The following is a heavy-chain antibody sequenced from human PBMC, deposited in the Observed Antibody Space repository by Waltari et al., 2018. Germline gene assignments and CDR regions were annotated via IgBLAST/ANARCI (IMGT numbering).Heavy chain of an antibody. CDR3: ARDRGYSYGYDAFDI. V-gene: IGHV3-48*03. CDR2: ISSSGSTI. D-gene: IGHD5-18*01. J-gene: IGHJ3*02. CDR1: GFTFSSYE. Sequence: EVQLVESGGGLVHPGGSLRLSCAASGFTFSSYEMNWVRQAPGKGLEWVSYISSSGSTIYYADSVKGRFTISRDNAKNSLYLQMNSLRAEDTAVYYCARDRGYSYGYDAFDIWGQGTMVTVSS.